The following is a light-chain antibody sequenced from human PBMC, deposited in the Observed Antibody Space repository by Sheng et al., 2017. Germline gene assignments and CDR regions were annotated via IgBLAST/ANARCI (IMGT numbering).Light chain of an antibody. CDR3: QQSYGSPLT. CDR1: QNIYNY. CDR2: AAS. J-gene: IGKJ4*01. V-gene: IGKV1-39*01. Sequence: DIRMTQSPSSLSASVGDRLTITCRASQNIYNYLNWYQQKPGKVPRLLIYAASSLHTGVPSRFSGSGSGTDFSLTISGLQIDDFATYYCQQSYGSPLTFGGGTMVALK.